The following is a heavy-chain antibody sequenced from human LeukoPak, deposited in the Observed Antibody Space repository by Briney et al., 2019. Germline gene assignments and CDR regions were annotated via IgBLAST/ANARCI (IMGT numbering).Heavy chain of an antibody. CDR1: GYTLTELS. V-gene: IGHV1-24*01. D-gene: IGHD5-24*01. CDR3: ATNGYNSYYYYYYMDV. Sequence: GASVKVSCKVSGYTLTELSMHWVRQAPGKGLGWMGGFDPEDGETIYAQKFQGRVTMTEDTSTDTAYMELSSLRSEDTAVYYCATNGYNSYYYYYYMDVWGKGTTVTVSS. J-gene: IGHJ6*03. CDR2: FDPEDGET.